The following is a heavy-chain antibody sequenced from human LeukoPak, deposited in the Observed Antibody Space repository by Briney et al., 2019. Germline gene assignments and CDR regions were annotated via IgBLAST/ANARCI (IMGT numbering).Heavy chain of an antibody. Sequence: GGSLRLSCAASGFTFSSYSMNWVRQAPGKGLEWVSSISSSSSYIYYADSVKGRFTISRDNAKNSLYLQMNSLRAEDTAVYYCAREITGHSYFDYCGQGTLVTVSS. CDR3: AREITGHSYFDY. D-gene: IGHD1-20*01. V-gene: IGHV3-21*01. CDR2: ISSSSSYI. CDR1: GFTFSSYS. J-gene: IGHJ4*02.